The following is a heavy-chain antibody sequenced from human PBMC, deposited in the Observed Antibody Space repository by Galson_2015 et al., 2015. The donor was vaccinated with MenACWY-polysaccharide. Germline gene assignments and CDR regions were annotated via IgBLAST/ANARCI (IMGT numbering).Heavy chain of an antibody. V-gene: IGHV1-8*01. CDR1: GYTFTSYD. CDR3: ARTVRRRAVGSYYYCMDV. CDR2: MNPNSGNT. J-gene: IGHJ6*03. D-gene: IGHD2-15*01. Sequence: SVKVSCKASGYTFTSYDINWVRQATGQGLEWMGWMNPNSGNTGYAQKFQGRVTMTRNTSISTVYMEMSSLRSEDTAVYYCARTVRRRAVGSYYYCMDVWGKGTTVTVSS.